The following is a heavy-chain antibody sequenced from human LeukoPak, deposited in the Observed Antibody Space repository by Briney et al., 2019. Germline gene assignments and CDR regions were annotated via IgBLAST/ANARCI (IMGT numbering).Heavy chain of an antibody. Sequence: ASVKVSCKASGYTFTSYAMHWVRQAPGQRLEWMGWINAGNGNTKYSQKFQGRVTITRDTSASTAYMELRSLRSDDTAVYYCARDFNPYYDILTGYYNFDYWGQGTLVTVSS. CDR1: GYTFTSYA. D-gene: IGHD3-9*01. CDR3: ARDFNPYYDILTGYYNFDY. CDR2: INAGNGNT. J-gene: IGHJ4*02. V-gene: IGHV1-3*01.